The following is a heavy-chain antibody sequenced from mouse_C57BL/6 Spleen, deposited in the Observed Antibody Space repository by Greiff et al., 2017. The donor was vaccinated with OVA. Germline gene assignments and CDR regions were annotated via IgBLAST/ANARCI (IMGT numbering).Heavy chain of an antibody. CDR2: IYPGDGDS. D-gene: IGHD2-4*01. Sequence: VQLQQSGPELVKPGASVKISCKASGYAFSSSWMNWVKQRPGKGLEWVGRIYPGDGDSTYNGKFTGKATLTADKSSSTAYMQLSILTSEDSAVYFCARTYDDDGGHYYAMDYWGQGTSVTVSS. CDR1: GYAFSSSW. V-gene: IGHV1-82*01. J-gene: IGHJ4*01. CDR3: ARTYDDDGGHYYAMDY.